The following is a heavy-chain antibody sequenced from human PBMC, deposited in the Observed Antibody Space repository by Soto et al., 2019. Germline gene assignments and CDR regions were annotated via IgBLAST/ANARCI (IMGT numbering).Heavy chain of an antibody. CDR2: INHSGST. CDR1: GGSFSGYY. CDR3: ARGPRLLLWFGREYFQH. J-gene: IGHJ1*01. Sequence: QVQLQQWGAGLLKPSETLSLTCAVYGGSFSGYYWSWIRQPPGKGLEWIGEINHSGSTNYNPSLKRRFTTSVDTSKNQFSLKLSSVTAADTAVYYCARGPRLLLWFGREYFQHWGQGTLVTVSS. D-gene: IGHD3-10*01. V-gene: IGHV4-34*01.